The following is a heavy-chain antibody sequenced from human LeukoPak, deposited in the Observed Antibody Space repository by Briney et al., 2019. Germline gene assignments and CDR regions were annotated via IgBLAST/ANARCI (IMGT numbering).Heavy chain of an antibody. V-gene: IGHV1-2*02. CDR1: GYTFTDYY. J-gene: IGHJ4*02. D-gene: IGHD6-6*01. CDR2: INPNSGGT. Sequence: ASVTVSCKASGYTFTDYYMHWVRQAPGQGLEWMGWINPNSGGTNYAQKFQGRVTMTRDTSISTAYMELSRLRSDDTAVYYCARDDGSSNFDYWGQGTLVTVSA. CDR3: ARDDGSSNFDY.